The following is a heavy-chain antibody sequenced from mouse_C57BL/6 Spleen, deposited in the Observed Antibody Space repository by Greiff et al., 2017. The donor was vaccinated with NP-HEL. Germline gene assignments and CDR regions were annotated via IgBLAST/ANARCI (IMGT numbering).Heavy chain of an antibody. V-gene: IGHV1-82*01. D-gene: IGHD2-5*01. J-gene: IGHJ3*01. CDR3: ARYSNYEMAWFAY. Sequence: VKLQQSGPELVKPGASVKISCKASGYAFSSSWMNWVKQRPGKGLEWIGRIYPGDGDTNYNGKFKGKATLTADKSSSTAYMQLSSLTSEDSAVYFCARYSNYEMAWFAYWGQGTLVTVSA. CDR1: GYAFSSSW. CDR2: IYPGDGDT.